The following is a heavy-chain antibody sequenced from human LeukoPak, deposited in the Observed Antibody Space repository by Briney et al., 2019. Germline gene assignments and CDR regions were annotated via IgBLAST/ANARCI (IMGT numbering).Heavy chain of an antibody. CDR3: AAYQLPTRRYCFDP. CDR2: IYYSGST. J-gene: IGHJ5*02. Sequence: PSETLSLTCTVSGGSISSYYWSWIRQAPGKGMEWIGYIYYSGSTNYNPSLKSRVTISVDTSKNQFSLKLTSVTAADTAVYYCAAYQLPTRRYCFDPWGQGTLVTVSS. V-gene: IGHV4-59*01. D-gene: IGHD2-2*01. CDR1: GGSISSYY.